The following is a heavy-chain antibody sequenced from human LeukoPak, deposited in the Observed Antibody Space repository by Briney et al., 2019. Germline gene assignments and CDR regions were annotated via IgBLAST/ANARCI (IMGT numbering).Heavy chain of an antibody. J-gene: IGHJ3*02. CDR1: GYTFTSYG. V-gene: IGHV1-18*01. Sequence: ASVKVSCKASGYTFTSYGISWVRQAPGHGLEWMGWISAYNGNTNYAQKLQGRVTMTTDTSTSTAYMELRSLRSDDTAVYYCARTRITMVRGVIIRSAFDIWGQGTMVTVSS. CDR3: ARTRITMVRGVIIRSAFDI. CDR2: ISAYNGNT. D-gene: IGHD3-10*01.